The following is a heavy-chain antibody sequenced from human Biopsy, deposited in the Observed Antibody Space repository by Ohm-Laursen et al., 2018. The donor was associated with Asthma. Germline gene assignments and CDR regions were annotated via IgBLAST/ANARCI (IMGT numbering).Heavy chain of an antibody. J-gene: IGHJ6*02. CDR1: GYTFNSAG. CDR3: ARAVDYSHYYGIDV. D-gene: IGHD3-10*01. V-gene: IGHV1-18*01. CDR2: ISVYKGNT. Sequence: ASVKVSCKTSGYTFNSAGITWVRQAPGQGLGWMGWISVYKGNTKVAQKLQDRVTMITDTSTSTAYMELRSLRSDDTAVYFCARAVDYSHYYGIDVWGQGTTVTVS.